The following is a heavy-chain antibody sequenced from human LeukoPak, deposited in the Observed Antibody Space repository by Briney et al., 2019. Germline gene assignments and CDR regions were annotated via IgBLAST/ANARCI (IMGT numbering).Heavy chain of an antibody. V-gene: IGHV3-23*01. Sequence: GGSLRLSCAVSGFSVSSYGMSWVRQAPGKGLEWISAINLNGDTKYYADSVKGRFTISRDHSENTLYLHMNSLRTEDTAVYYCGAGYSSGWFPNWGQGSLVSVSS. CDR2: INLNGDTK. J-gene: IGHJ4*02. CDR3: GAGYSSGWFPN. D-gene: IGHD6-19*01. CDR1: GFSVSSYG.